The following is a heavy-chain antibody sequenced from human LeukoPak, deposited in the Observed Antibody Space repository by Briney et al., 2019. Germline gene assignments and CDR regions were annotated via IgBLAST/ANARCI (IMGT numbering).Heavy chain of an antibody. CDR2: IIPIFGTA. J-gene: IGHJ4*02. D-gene: IGHD2-15*01. Sequence: GASVKVSCKASGGTFSSYAISWVRQAPGQGLEWMGGIIPIFGTANYAQKFQGRVTITADESTSTAYMGLSSLRSEDTAVYYCARDRYCSGGSCYLRIPYDWGQGTLVTVSS. CDR3: ARDRYCSGGSCYLRIPYD. V-gene: IGHV1-69*13. CDR1: GGTFSSYA.